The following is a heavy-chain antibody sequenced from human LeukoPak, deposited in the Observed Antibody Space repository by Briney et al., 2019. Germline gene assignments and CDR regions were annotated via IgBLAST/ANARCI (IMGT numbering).Heavy chain of an antibody. J-gene: IGHJ5*02. D-gene: IGHD6-19*01. CDR1: GFTFSRYA. CDR2: IDASGGST. CDR3: AKGTGSGWYGWFAH. Sequence: GGSLRLSCAASGFTFSRYAMSWVRQAPGKGLKWDSAIDASGGSTYYADSVKGRFTISRDNSKNTFYLQMNSLRADDTAVYYCAKGTGSGWYGWFAHWGQGTLVTVSS. V-gene: IGHV3-23*01.